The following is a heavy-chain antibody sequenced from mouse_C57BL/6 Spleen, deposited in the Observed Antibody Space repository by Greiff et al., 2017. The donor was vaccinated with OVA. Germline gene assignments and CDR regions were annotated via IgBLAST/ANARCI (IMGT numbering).Heavy chain of an antibody. CDR1: GFTFSNYW. D-gene: IGHD2-4*01. V-gene: IGHV6-3*01. Sequence: EVKLQESGGGLVQPGGSMKLSCVASGFTFSNYWMNWVRQSPEKGLEWVAQIRLKSDNYATHYAESVKGRFTISRDDSKSSVYLQMNNLRAEDTGMYYCTGGLPAWFAYWGQGTLVTVSA. J-gene: IGHJ3*01. CDR3: TGGLPAWFAY. CDR2: IRLKSDNYAT.